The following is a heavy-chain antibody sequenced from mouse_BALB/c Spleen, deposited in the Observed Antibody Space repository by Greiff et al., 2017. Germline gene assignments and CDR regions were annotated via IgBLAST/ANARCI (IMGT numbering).Heavy chain of an antibody. CDR2: IYPGSGNT. Sequence: QVQLQQSGAELVRPGTSVKISCKASGYAFTNYWLGWVKQRPGHGLEWIGDIYPGSGNTYYNEKFKGKATLTADKSSSTAYMQLSSLTSEDSAVYFCAKGHYYGSTPFDYWGQGTTLTVSS. J-gene: IGHJ2*01. CDR1: GYAFTNYW. D-gene: IGHD1-1*01. V-gene: IGHV1-63*01. CDR3: AKGHYYGSTPFDY.